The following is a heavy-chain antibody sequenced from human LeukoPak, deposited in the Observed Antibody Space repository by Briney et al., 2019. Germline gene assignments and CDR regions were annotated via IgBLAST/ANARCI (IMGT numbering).Heavy chain of an antibody. J-gene: IGHJ4*02. CDR1: GGSISSYY. CDR2: IYTSGST. D-gene: IGHD4-17*01. CDR3: ARDASPSYGGNGMYYFDY. V-gene: IGHV4-4*07. Sequence: SETLSLTCTVSGGSISSYYWSWIRQPAVKGLEWIGRIYTSGSTNYNPSLKSRVTMSVDTSKNQFSLKLSSVTAADTAVYYCARDASPSYGGNGMYYFDYWGQGTLVTVSS.